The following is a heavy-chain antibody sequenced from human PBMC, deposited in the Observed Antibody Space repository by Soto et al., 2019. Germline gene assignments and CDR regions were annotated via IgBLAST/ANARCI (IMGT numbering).Heavy chain of an antibody. CDR3: ARGGWKLFDY. V-gene: IGHV4-59*07. D-gene: IGHD6-19*01. CDR1: GGAISIYY. J-gene: IGHJ4*02. Sequence: SSDTLSLTCTVSGGAISIYYWVWIRQPPGKGLEWIGYFYYSGSTNYNPSLKSRVTISVDTSKNQFSLKLSSVTAADTAVYYCARGGWKLFDYWGQGTLVTVS. CDR2: FYYSGST.